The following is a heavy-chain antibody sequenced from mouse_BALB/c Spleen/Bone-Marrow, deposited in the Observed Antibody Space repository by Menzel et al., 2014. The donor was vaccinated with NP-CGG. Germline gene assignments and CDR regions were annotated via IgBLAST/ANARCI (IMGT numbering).Heavy chain of an antibody. CDR1: GFSFSNYW. D-gene: IGHD2-14*01. Sequence: EVQVVESGGGLVQPGGSMKLSCVASGFSFSNYWMNCVRQSPEKGLEWVAEIRLKSNNYATHYAESVKGRFTISRDESKSSVYLQMNNLRVEDTGIYYCIRAYRYVVWAMDCWGQGTSVTVSS. J-gene: IGHJ4*01. CDR2: IRLKSNNYAT. CDR3: IRAYRYVVWAMDC. V-gene: IGHV6-6*02.